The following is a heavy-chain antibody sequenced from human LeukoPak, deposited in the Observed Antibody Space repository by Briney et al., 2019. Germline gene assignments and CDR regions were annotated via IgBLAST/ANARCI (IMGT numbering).Heavy chain of an antibody. V-gene: IGHV1-18*01. CDR1: GYTFTSYG. Sequence: ASVKVSCKDSGYTFTSYGISWVRQAPGQGREGMGWISAYNGNANYAQKLQGRVTMTTHTSTSTAYLELRSLRSDDTAVYYCARDPSYGMDVWGQGTTVTVSS. J-gene: IGHJ6*02. CDR3: ARDPSYGMDV. CDR2: ISAYNGNA.